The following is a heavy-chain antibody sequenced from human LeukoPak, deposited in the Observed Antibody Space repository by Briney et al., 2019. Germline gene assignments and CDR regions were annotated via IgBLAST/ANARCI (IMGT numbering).Heavy chain of an antibody. CDR2: ISGSSSHT. CDR3: AKGGAATMRDGYNYYYYHMEV. D-gene: IGHD5-24*01. V-gene: IGHV3-23*01. J-gene: IGHJ6*03. Sequence: GSLSPSYAPYLITLSSHAMSCVRPPPGNAQKSTSLISGSSSHTYYGDSVKGRFTISRHNSTTRLYVQMNSLRPEDTAVYYCAKGGAATMRDGYNYYYYHMEVWGRGTTVTVSS. CDR1: LITLSSHA.